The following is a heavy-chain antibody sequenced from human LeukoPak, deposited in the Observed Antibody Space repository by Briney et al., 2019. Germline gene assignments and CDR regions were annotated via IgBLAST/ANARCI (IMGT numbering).Heavy chain of an antibody. CDR3: ARQRGADILTGYPDWYFDL. D-gene: IGHD3-9*01. Sequence: SETLSLTCTVSGGSISSGSYYWSWIRQPAGKGLEWIGRIYTSGSTNYNPSLKSRVTISVDTSKNQFSLKLSSVTAADTAVYYCARQRGADILTGYPDWYFDLWGRGTLVTVSS. CDR1: GGSISSGSYY. CDR2: IYTSGST. V-gene: IGHV4-61*02. J-gene: IGHJ2*01.